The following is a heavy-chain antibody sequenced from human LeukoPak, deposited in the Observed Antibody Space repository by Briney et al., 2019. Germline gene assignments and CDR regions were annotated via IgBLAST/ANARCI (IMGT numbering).Heavy chain of an antibody. CDR1: GYTSTGYY. Sequence: ASVKVSCKASGYTSTGYYMHWVRQAPGQGLEWMGWINPNSGGTNYAQKFQGRVTMTRDTSISTAYMELSRLRSDDTAVYYCARGSLNYYDSSGYFDYWGQGTLVTVSS. CDR2: INPNSGGT. D-gene: IGHD3-22*01. V-gene: IGHV1-2*02. J-gene: IGHJ4*02. CDR3: ARGSLNYYDSSGYFDY.